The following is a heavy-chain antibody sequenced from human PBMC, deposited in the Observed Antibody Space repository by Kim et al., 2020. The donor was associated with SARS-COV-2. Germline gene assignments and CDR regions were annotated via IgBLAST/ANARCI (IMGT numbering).Heavy chain of an antibody. Sequence: SVKGRFTLPRDNSKNPLYLRMNSVGAEDTAVYDCAKVGEWDSSGWYYFDYWGQGTLVTVSS. CDR3: AKVGEWDSSGWYYFDY. V-gene: IGHV3-23*01. J-gene: IGHJ4*02. D-gene: IGHD6-19*01.